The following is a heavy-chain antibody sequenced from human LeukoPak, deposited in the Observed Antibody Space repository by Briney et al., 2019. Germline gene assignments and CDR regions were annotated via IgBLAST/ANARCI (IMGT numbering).Heavy chain of an antibody. Sequence: GESLKISWKGSGYSFTSYWIGWGRQMPGKGLEWVGIIYPGDSDTKYSPSLQGQVTIAADESISTAYLQWSSLKASDTAMYYCARLGLQRYYYYYYYMDVWGKGATVTVSS. CDR2: IYPGDSDT. CDR3: ARLGLQRYYYYYYYMDV. V-gene: IGHV5-51*01. J-gene: IGHJ6*03. CDR1: GYSFTSYW. D-gene: IGHD5-18*01.